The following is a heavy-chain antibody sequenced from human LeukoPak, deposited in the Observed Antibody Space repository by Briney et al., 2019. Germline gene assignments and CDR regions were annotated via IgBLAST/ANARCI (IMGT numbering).Heavy chain of an antibody. J-gene: IGHJ4*02. Sequence: ASVKVSCQASGYTFTSYYMHWVRQAPGQGLEWMGIINPSGGSTSYAQKFQGRVTMTRDMSTSTVYMELSSLRSEDTAVYYCARDVRTGTTYFDYWGQGTLVTVSS. CDR3: ARDVRTGTTYFDY. CDR1: GYTFTSYY. V-gene: IGHV1-46*01. D-gene: IGHD1-1*01. CDR2: INPSGGST.